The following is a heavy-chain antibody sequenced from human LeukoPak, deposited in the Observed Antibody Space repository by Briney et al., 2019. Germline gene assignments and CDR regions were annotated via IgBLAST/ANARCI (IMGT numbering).Heavy chain of an antibody. CDR3: ATLTLYYGSGSYFDY. V-gene: IGHV3-53*01. CDR2: IYYNGSA. CDR1: GFAVDNNY. D-gene: IGHD3-10*01. Sequence: GGSLRLSCVDSGFAVDNNYMSWVRRAPGKGLECVSVIYYNGSASYADSVKGRFTISRDNAKNTLFLQMNSLRAEDTALYYCATLTLYYGSGSYFDYWGQGTLVAVSS. J-gene: IGHJ4*02.